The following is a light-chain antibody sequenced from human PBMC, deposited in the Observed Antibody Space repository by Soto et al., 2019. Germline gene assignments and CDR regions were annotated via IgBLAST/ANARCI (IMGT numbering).Light chain of an antibody. CDR1: QSFNTW. V-gene: IGKV1-5*03. CDR3: QQYNSYPYT. Sequence: DVQMIQSPSSLSPSVGDRVTITCRASQSFNTWLAWYQQKPGKAHKLLIYKTSILESVVPSMFSGSGSGTEFTLTISSLQPEDSATYYCQQYNSYPYTFGQGTKLEIK. CDR2: KTS. J-gene: IGKJ2*01.